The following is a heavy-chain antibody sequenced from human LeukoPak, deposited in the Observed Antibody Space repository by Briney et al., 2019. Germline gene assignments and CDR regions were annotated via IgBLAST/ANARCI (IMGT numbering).Heavy chain of an antibody. CDR3: AKQRGSSWYRDNFDY. V-gene: IGHV3-30-3*02. Sequence: PGGSLRLSCAASGFTFSSYAMHWVRQAPGKGLEWVAVISYDGSNKYYADSVKGRFTVSRDNSKNTLSLQMNSLRAEDTAVYFCAKQRGSSWYRDNFDYWGQGTLVTVSS. D-gene: IGHD6-13*01. CDR2: ISYDGSNK. CDR1: GFTFSSYA. J-gene: IGHJ4*02.